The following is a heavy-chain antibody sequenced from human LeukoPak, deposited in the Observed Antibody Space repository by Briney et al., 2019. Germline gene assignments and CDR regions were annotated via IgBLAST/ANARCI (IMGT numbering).Heavy chain of an antibody. CDR3: ARSSFWSGYANDY. CDR2: INQDGSEK. V-gene: IGHV3-7*01. Sequence: ETLSLTCTVSGGSISSGGYYWSWIRQAPGKGLEWVANINQDGSEKYYVDSVQGRFTISRDNAKNSLYLQMNSLRAEDTAVYYCARSSFWSGYANDYWGQGTLVTVSS. CDR1: GGSISSGGYY. D-gene: IGHD3-3*01. J-gene: IGHJ4*02.